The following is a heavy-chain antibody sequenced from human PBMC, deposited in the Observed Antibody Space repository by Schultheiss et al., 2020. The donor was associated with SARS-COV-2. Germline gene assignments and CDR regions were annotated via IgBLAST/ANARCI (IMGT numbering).Heavy chain of an antibody. J-gene: IGHJ4*02. D-gene: IGHD4-23*01. V-gene: IGHV3-30-3*01. CDR3: ARALDYGGNSGLGY. CDR1: TFTFSTYA. Sequence: GGSLRLSCAVSTFTFSTYAMHWVRQAPGKGLEWVAVISYDGSNKYYADSVKGRFTISRDNAKNSLYLQMNSLRAEDTAVYYCARALDYGGNSGLGYWGQGTLVTVSS. CDR2: ISYDGSNK.